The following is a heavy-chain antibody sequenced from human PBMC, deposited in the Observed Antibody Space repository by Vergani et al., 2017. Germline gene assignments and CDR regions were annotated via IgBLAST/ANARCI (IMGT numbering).Heavy chain of an antibody. V-gene: IGHV3-74*01. CDR1: GFTFSSYW. CDR2: INSDGNTT. D-gene: IGHD6-19*01. J-gene: IGHJ4*02. CDR3: TRLAGTSN. Sequence: EVQLVESGGGLAQPGGSLRLSCAASGFTFSSYWMHWVRQAPGKGLVWVSRINSDGNTTSYADSVKGRFTISRDNAKNTLYLQMNSLRVEDTAIYYCTRLAGTSNWGQGTLVTVSS.